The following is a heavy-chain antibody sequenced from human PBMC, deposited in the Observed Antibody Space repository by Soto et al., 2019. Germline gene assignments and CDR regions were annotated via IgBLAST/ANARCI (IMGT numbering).Heavy chain of an antibody. V-gene: IGHV1-69*13. Sequence: GASGKVSCKASGGTFSSYAISWVRQAPGQGLEWMGGIIPIFGTANYAQKFQGRVTITADESTSTAYMELSSLRSEDTAVYYCARDTGEYCSSTSCYVGWFDPWGQGTLVTVSS. CDR2: IIPIFGTA. CDR3: ARDTGEYCSSTSCYVGWFDP. CDR1: GGTFSSYA. J-gene: IGHJ5*02. D-gene: IGHD2-2*01.